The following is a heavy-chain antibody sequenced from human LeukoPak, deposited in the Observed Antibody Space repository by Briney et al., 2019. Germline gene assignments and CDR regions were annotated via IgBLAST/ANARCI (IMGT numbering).Heavy chain of an antibody. CDR3: ARIYCSSTSCYNENWFDP. CDR1: GGSISSGDYY. D-gene: IGHD2-2*02. CDR2: IYYSGST. V-gene: IGHV4-30-4*08. Sequence: SETLSLTCTVSGGSISSGDYYWSWIRQPPGKGLEWIGYIYYSGSTYYNPSLKSRVTISVDTSKNQFSLKLSSVTAADTAVYYCARIYCSSTSCYNENWFDPWAREPWSPSPQ. J-gene: IGHJ5*02.